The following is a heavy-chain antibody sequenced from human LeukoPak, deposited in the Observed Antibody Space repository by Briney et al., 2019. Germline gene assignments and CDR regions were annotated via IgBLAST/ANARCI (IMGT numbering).Heavy chain of an antibody. CDR1: GFTVSNSY. D-gene: IGHD3-16*01. CDR2: ISGSGGST. CDR3: AKFRLPLGAFDI. J-gene: IGHJ3*02. Sequence: GGSLRLSCAASGFTVSNSYMSWVRQAPGKGLEWVSAISGSGGSTYYADSVKGRFTISRDNSKNTLYLQMNSLRAEDTAVYYCAKFRLPLGAFDIWGQGTMVTVSS. V-gene: IGHV3-23*01.